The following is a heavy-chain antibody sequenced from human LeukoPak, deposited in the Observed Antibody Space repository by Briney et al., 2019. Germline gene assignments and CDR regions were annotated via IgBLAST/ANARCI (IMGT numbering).Heavy chain of an antibody. J-gene: IGHJ4*02. CDR1: GFTFSSYA. CDR2: ISYDGSNK. V-gene: IGHV3-30*04. Sequence: GGSLRLSCAASGFTFSSYAMHWVRQAPGKGLEWVAVISYDGSNKYYADSVKGRFTISRDNSKNTLYPQMNSLRAEGTAVYYCARGGKDGYNHGQFDYWGQGTLVTVSS. D-gene: IGHD5-24*01. CDR3: ARGGKDGYNHGQFDY.